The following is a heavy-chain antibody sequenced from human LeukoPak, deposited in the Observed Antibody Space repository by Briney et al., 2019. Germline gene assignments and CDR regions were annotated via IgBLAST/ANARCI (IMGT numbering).Heavy chain of an antibody. CDR1: GFTFSSYW. CDR3: AKASGSGYPMHYYYAMDV. Sequence: GGSLRLSCAASGFTFSSYWMSWVRQVTGKGLEWVSAIGAGEDTYYLGSVKGRFTISRENAKNVLYLQMSSLRVEDTAVYYCAKASGSGYPMHYYYAMDVWGQGTTVTVSS. CDR2: IGAGEDT. V-gene: IGHV3-13*04. D-gene: IGHD5-12*01. J-gene: IGHJ6*02.